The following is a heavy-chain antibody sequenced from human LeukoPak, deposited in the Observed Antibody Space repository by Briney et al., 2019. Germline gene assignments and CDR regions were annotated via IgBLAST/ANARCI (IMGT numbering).Heavy chain of an antibody. D-gene: IGHD5-12*01. CDR2: IYSGGST. CDR1: GFTVSSNY. V-gene: IGHV3-53*01. CDR3: ARAGVATITLGY. J-gene: IGHJ4*02. Sequence: GGSLRLSCAASGFTVSSNYMSWVRQAPGKGLEWVSVIYSGGSTYYADSVKGRFTISRDNSKNTLYLQMNSLRAEDTTVYYCARAGVATITLGYWGQGTLVTVSS.